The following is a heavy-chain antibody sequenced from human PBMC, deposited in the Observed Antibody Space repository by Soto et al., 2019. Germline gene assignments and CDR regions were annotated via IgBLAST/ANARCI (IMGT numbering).Heavy chain of an antibody. CDR1: GIDFRSRS. Sequence: EVHLLESGGGLVQPGGSLRLSCAVSGIDFRSRSMSWVRQAPGEGLEWVSQISAVGGVTYYAESVKGRFIIDRDDTKTTLYQEMNSLRVEDTAVYFCATIPFGRVMVDWGQGTLVTVSS. V-gene: IGHV3-23*01. CDR3: ATIPFGRVMVD. J-gene: IGHJ4*02. CDR2: ISAVGGVT. D-gene: IGHD3-16*01.